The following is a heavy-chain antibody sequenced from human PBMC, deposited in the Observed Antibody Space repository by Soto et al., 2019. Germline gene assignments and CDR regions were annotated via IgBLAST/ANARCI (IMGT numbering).Heavy chain of an antibody. V-gene: IGHV1-69*13. J-gene: IGHJ3*02. CDR1: GGTFSSYA. CDR3: ARVLYDSSGYSRAFDI. CDR2: IIPIFGTA. Sequence: SVKVSCKASGGTFSSYAISWVRQAPGQGLEWMGGIIPIFGTANYAQKFQGRVTITAGESTSTAYMELSSLRSEDTAVYYCARVLYDSSGYSRAFDIWGQGTMVTVSS. D-gene: IGHD3-22*01.